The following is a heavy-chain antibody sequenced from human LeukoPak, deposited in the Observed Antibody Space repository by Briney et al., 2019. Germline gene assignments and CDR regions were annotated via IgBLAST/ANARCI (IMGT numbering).Heavy chain of an antibody. CDR2: ISGSGGST. CDR3: AKGVPIAAAGSPGYYFDY. D-gene: IGHD6-13*01. J-gene: IGHJ4*02. Sequence: GGSLRLSCAASGFTFSSYAMSWVRQAPGKGLEWVSAISGSGGSTYYADSGKGRFTISRDNSKNTLYLQMNSLRAEDTAVYYCAKGVPIAAAGSPGYYFDYWGQGTLVTVSS. CDR1: GFTFSSYA. V-gene: IGHV3-23*01.